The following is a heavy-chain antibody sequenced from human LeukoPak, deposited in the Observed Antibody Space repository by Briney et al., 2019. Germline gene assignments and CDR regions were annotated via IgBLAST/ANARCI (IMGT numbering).Heavy chain of an antibody. J-gene: IGHJ4*02. V-gene: IGHV3-23*01. Sequence: PGGSLRLSCAASGFTFSSYAMSWVRQAPGKGLEWVSAISGSGGSTYYADSVKGRFTISRDNSKNTLYLQMNSLRAEDTAVYYCANHGRPGALDSSGFDYWGQGTLVTVSS. D-gene: IGHD3-22*01. CDR1: GFTFSSYA. CDR3: ANHGRPGALDSSGFDY. CDR2: ISGSGGST.